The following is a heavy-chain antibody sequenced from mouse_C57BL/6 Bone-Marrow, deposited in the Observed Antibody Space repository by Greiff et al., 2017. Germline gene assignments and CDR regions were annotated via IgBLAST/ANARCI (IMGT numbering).Heavy chain of an antibody. CDR1: GYTFTDYY. D-gene: IGHD1-1*01. CDR2: INPNNGGT. J-gene: IGHJ4*01. V-gene: IGHV1-26*01. CDR3: AREPPYYYGSSYYAMDY. Sequence: VQLQQSGPELVKPGASVKISCKASGYTFTDYYMNWVKQSHGKSLAWIGDINPNNGGTSYNQKFKGKATLTVDKSSSTAYMELRSLTSEDSAVYYCAREPPYYYGSSYYAMDYWGQGTSVTVSS.